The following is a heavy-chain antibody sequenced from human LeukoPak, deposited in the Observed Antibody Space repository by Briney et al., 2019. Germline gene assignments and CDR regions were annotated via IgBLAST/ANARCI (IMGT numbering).Heavy chain of an antibody. V-gene: IGHV3-23*01. CDR3: AKPVAGTGYFDY. CDR1: GFTFSSYA. CDR2: ISGSGGST. D-gene: IGHD6-19*01. J-gene: IGHJ4*02. Sequence: PGGSLRLSCAVSGFTFSSYAMSWVRQAPGKGLGWVSTISGSGGSTYYADSVKGRFTISRDNSKNTLYQQMNSLRAEDTAVYYCAKPVAGTGYFDYWGQGTLVTVSS.